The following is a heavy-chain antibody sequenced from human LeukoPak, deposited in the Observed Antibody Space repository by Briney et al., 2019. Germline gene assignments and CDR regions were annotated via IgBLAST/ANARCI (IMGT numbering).Heavy chain of an antibody. CDR3: ARNYYSDSSGYYPPHDY. J-gene: IGHJ4*02. CDR1: GFTFSSYS. D-gene: IGHD3-22*01. V-gene: IGHV3-21*01. CDR2: ISSSSSYI. Sequence: SGGSLRLSCAASGFTFSSYSMNWVREAPGKGVEGVSSISSSSSYIYYADSVKGPSTISRDNANNSLYLQMNSLRAEDTAVYYCARNYYSDSSGYYPPHDYWGQGTLVTVSS.